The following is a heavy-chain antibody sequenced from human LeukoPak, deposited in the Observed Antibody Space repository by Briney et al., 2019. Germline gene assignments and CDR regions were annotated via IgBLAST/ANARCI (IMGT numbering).Heavy chain of an antibody. J-gene: IGHJ6*03. CDR3: ARVVSSSSRAEYCYYYMDV. V-gene: IGHV1-18*01. CDR2: ISAYNGNT. CDR1: GYTFTSYG. Sequence: ASVKVSCKASGYTFTSYGIGWVRQAPGQGLEWMGWISAYNGNTNYAQKLQGRVTMTTDTSTSTAYMELRSLRSDDTAVYYCARVVSSSSRAEYCYYYMDVWGKGTTVTVSS. D-gene: IGHD6-6*01.